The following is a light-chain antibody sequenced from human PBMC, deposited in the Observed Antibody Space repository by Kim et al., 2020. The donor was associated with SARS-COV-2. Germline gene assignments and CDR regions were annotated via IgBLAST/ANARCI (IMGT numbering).Light chain of an antibody. CDR2: QAA. CDR1: QSISGY. J-gene: IGKJ4*01. V-gene: IGKV1-5*03. CDR3: QQYNTYPLT. Sequence: ASVGDRVTITCHASQSISGYLAWYQQKPGKVPNYLTYQAAMLKSGAPSRVSGSGSVTEFTLTISSLQPDYSATYYCQQYNTYPLTFCGGTKLDIK.